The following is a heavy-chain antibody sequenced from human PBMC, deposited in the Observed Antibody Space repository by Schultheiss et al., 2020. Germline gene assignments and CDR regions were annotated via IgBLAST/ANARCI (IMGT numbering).Heavy chain of an antibody. J-gene: IGHJ6*02. CDR2: ISSSGSTT. CDR3: ARDPHDYGLDV. Sequence: GGSLRLSCAASGFTFSSYSMNWVRQAPGKGLEWVSYISSSGSTTYYADSVKGRFTISRDNAKNTLYLQMNSLRAEDTAVYYCARDPHDYGLDVWGQGTTVTVS. D-gene: IGHD3-16*01. V-gene: IGHV3-48*04. CDR1: GFTFSSYS.